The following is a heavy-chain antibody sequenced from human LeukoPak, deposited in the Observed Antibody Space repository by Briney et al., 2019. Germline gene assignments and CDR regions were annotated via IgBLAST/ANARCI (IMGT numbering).Heavy chain of an antibody. D-gene: IGHD5-24*01. CDR1: GFTFSSYG. Sequence: PGRSLRLSCAASGFTFSSYGMHWVRQAPGKGLEWVAVISYDGSNKYYADSVKGRFTISRDNSKNTLYLQMNSLRAEDTAVYYCANEWEMATFGGGPADYWGQGTLVTVYS. CDR2: ISYDGSNK. V-gene: IGHV3-30*18. J-gene: IGHJ4*02. CDR3: ANEWEMATFGGGPADY.